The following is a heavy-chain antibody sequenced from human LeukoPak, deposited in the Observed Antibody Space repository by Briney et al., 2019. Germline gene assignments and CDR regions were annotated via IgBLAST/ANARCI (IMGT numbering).Heavy chain of an antibody. CDR2: ISGSGGST. J-gene: IGHJ3*02. Sequence: SGGSLRLSCAASGFTFSDYYMSWVRQAPGKGLEWVSAISGSGGSTYYADSVKGRFTISRDNSKNTLYLQMNSLRAEDTAVYYCAKGMTTAPYAFDIWGQGTMVTVSS. CDR1: GFTFSDYY. D-gene: IGHD4-17*01. CDR3: AKGMTTAPYAFDI. V-gene: IGHV3-23*01.